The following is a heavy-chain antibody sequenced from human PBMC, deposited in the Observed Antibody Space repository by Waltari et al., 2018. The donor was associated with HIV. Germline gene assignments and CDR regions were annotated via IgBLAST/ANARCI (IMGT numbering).Heavy chain of an antibody. Sequence: EVQLVASGGVLVQPGRSPRLSCAASGITFDDYAMHWVRQAPGKGLEWVSSISWNSVRITYADSVRGRFTVSRDNAKNYLYLQMNSLRPDDTAFYYCARGPMYNWFDPWGQGSLVTVSS. CDR3: ARGPMYNWFDP. D-gene: IGHD3-10*01. V-gene: IGHV3-9*01. CDR1: GITFDDYA. CDR2: ISWNSVRI. J-gene: IGHJ5*02.